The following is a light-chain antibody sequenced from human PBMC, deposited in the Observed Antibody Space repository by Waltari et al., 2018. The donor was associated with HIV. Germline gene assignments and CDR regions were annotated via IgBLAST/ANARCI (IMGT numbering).Light chain of an antibody. CDR3: QSYDSTNRV. CDR2: EDK. Sequence: NFMLTQPHSVSESPGKTVTISSTRPSGSIASNSVQVYQKRPGSAPTTVIYEDKQRPSGVPDRFSGSIDSSSNSASLTISGLKTEDEADYYCQSYDSTNRVFGGGTKLTVL. CDR1: SGSIASNS. J-gene: IGLJ3*02. V-gene: IGLV6-57*03.